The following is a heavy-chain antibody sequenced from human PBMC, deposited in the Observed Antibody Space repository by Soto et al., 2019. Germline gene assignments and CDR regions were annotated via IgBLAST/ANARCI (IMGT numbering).Heavy chain of an antibody. D-gene: IGHD1-26*01. CDR3: ASRFTLATTTGDAFDL. CDR1: NGSIINYY. J-gene: IGHJ3*01. V-gene: IGHV4-59*01. CDR2: IYYSGST. Sequence: QVQLQESGPGLVKPSETLSLTCTVSNGSIINYYWSWIRQPPGKGLEWIGFIYYSGSTNYNPYLEGRVTMSVDMSRNQLSLKLNSVTAADTAVYYCASRFTLATTTGDAFDLWGQGTMVTVSS.